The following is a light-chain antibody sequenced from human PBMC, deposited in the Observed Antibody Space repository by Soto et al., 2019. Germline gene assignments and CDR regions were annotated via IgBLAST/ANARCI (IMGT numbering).Light chain of an antibody. CDR2: AAS. J-gene: IGKJ5*01. CDR3: QQPYSYPIT. CDR1: QGISSY. V-gene: IGKV1-9*01. Sequence: DIQSTQSPTFLPAFVLDRVTITFRASQGISSYLAWYQQKPGKAPKLLIYAASTLQSGVPSRFSGSGSGTDFTLTISSLQSEDFATYYCQQPYSYPITFGQGTRLEI.